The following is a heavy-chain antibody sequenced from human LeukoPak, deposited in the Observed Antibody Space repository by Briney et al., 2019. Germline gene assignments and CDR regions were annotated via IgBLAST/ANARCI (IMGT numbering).Heavy chain of an antibody. D-gene: IGHD3-9*01. CDR1: GFTFSDYH. V-gene: IGHV3-11*03. CDR3: ARSTLYDILTEYYFDY. Sequence: PGGSLRLSCVASGFTFSDYHMSWIHQAPGKGLEWVSYISSSSSYTNYADSVKGRFTISRDSAKNSLYLQMNSLRAEDTAVYYCARSTLYDILTEYYFDYWGQGTLVTVSS. J-gene: IGHJ4*02. CDR2: ISSSSSYT.